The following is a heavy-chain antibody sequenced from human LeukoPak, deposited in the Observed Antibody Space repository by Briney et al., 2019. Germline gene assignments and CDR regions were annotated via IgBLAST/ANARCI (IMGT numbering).Heavy chain of an antibody. CDR3: AREMGVGSTMGYFYY. CDR2: IIPIFGTA. V-gene: IGHV1-69*05. CDR1: GGTFSSYA. Sequence: SVKVSCKASGGTFSSYAISWVRQAPGQGLEWMGGIIPIFGTANYAQKFQGRVTMTRDMSTSTVYMELSSLTSEDTAVYYCAREMGVGSTMGYFYYWGQGTLVAVSS. J-gene: IGHJ4*02. D-gene: IGHD1-26*01.